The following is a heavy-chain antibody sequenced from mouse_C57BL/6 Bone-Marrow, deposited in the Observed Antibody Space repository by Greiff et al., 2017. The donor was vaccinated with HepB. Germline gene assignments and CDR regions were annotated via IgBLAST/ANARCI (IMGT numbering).Heavy chain of an antibody. J-gene: IGHJ4*01. Sequence: EVQLVESGGGLVKPGGSLKLSCAASGFTFSSYAMSWVRQTPEKRLEWVATISDGGSYTYYPDNVKGRFTISRDNAKNNLYLQMSHLKSEDTAMYYCANSIGAMDYWGQGTSVTVSS. CDR3: ANSIGAMDY. CDR2: ISDGGSYT. CDR1: GFTFSSYA. D-gene: IGHD2-10*02. V-gene: IGHV5-4*01.